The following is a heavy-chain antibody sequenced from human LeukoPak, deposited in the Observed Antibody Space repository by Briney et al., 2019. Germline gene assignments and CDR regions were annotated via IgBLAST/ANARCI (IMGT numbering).Heavy chain of an antibody. V-gene: IGHV3-23*01. CDR2: ISGSGGST. J-gene: IGHJ4*02. CDR1: GFTFSSYA. D-gene: IGHD2-21*02. Sequence: PGGSLRLSCAASGFTFSSYAMSWVRQAPGKGLEWVSAISGSGGSTYYADSVKGRFTIFRDNSKNTLYLQMNSLRAEDTAVYYCAKRRLLFPHLLDYWGQGTLVTVSS. CDR3: AKRRLLFPHLLDY.